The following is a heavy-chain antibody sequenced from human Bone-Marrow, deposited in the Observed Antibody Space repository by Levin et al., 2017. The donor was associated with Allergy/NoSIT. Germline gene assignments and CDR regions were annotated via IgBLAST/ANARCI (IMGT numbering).Heavy chain of an antibody. J-gene: IGHJ6*02. CDR3: AKVQDGYNYYYYYYGFDV. V-gene: IGHV3-30*18. Sequence: GGSLRLSCAASGFSFSTYAMHWVRQAPGKGLEWVAVISYDASNIYYADSMKGRFTISRDNSKNTLYLQINSLRSEDTAVYYCAKVQDGYNYYYYYYGFDVWGQGTTVTVSS. CDR2: ISYDASNI. D-gene: IGHD5-24*01. CDR1: GFSFSTYA.